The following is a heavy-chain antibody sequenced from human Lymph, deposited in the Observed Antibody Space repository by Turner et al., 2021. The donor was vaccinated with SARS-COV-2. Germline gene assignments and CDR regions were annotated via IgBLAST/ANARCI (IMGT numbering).Heavy chain of an antibody. CDR2: ISYDGRNK. D-gene: IGHD3-10*01. Sequence: QVQLVESGGGVVQPGRSLRLACAASGFTFSTYAIYWVRQASGKGVELVAVISYDGRNKDYGDSVKGRFTISRDNSKNTLYLQMNSLRGGDTAVYYCARYASGGYFYYGMDVWGQGTTVTVSS. V-gene: IGHV3-30*04. CDR3: ARYASGGYFYYGMDV. CDR1: GFTFSTYA. J-gene: IGHJ6*02.